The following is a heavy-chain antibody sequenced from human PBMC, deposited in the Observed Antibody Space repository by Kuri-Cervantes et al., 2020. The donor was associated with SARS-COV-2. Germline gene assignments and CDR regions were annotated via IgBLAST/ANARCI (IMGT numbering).Heavy chain of an antibody. D-gene: IGHD2-15*01. J-gene: IGHJ4*02. V-gene: IGHV3-23*01. Sequence: GGSLRLSCAASGFTFSPYAMTWVRQAPGKGLEWVSAISGSGGSTYYADSVQGRFTTSRDNSKNTLYLQMNSLRAEDTAVYYCAKWDVIVVVAAPELHYWGQGTLVTVSS. CDR2: ISGSGGST. CDR3: AKWDVIVVVAAPELHY. CDR1: GFTFSPYA.